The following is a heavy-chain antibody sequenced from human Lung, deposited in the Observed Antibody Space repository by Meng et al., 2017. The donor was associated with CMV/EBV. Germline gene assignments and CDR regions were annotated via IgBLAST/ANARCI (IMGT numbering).Heavy chain of an antibody. CDR3: AKAALYSSSWAPFDY. CDR1: GFTFSSYG. D-gene: IGHD6-13*01. V-gene: IGHV3-30*02. Sequence: GGXLRLXXAASGFTFSSYGMHWVRQAPGKGLEWVAFIRYDATNKYYADSVKGRFTISRDNSKNTLYLQMNSLRAEDTAVYYCAKAALYSSSWAPFDYWGQGXLVTVSS. CDR2: IRYDATNK. J-gene: IGHJ4*02.